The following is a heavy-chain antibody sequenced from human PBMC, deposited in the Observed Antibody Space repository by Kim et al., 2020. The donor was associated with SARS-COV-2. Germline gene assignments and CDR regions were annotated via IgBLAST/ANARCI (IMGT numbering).Heavy chain of an antibody. CDR2: IYYSGST. Sequence: SETLSLTCTVSGGSISSYYWSWIRQPPGKGLEWIGYIYYSGSTNYNPSLKSRVTISVDTSKNQFSLKLSSVTAADTAVYYCARGPARRGRGDYYYYYGM. CDR3: ARGPARRGRGDYYYYYGM. J-gene: IGHJ6*01. V-gene: IGHV4-59*01. D-gene: IGHD6-6*01. CDR1: GGSISSYY.